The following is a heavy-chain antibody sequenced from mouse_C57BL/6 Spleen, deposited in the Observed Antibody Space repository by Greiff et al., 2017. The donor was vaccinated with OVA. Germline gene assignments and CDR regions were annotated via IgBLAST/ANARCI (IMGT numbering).Heavy chain of an antibody. J-gene: IGHJ2*01. CDR3: ARDYYGSRCFDY. D-gene: IGHD1-1*01. CDR1: GFTFSSYA. V-gene: IGHV5-4*01. CDR2: ISDGGSYT. Sequence: EVMLVESGGGLVKPGGSLKLSCAASGFTFSSYAMSWVRQTPEKRLEWVATISDGGSYTYYPDNVKGRFTISRDNAKNNLYLQMSHLKSEDTAMYYCARDYYGSRCFDYWGQGTTLTVSS.